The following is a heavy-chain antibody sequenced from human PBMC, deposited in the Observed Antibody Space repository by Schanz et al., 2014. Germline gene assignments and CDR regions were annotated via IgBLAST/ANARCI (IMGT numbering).Heavy chain of an antibody. D-gene: IGHD1-20*01. CDR1: GYIFGSHG. Sequence: QLMQSGSEVRKPGASVKVSCKASGYIFGSHGMTWVRQAPGQGPELMGWINAHTGNTQYAQKFQGRVNMTRDTVTTTVHLELTRLRTDDTAIYYCARVHIASDHYNSPGAFDSWGQGTRVTVPS. CDR3: ARVHIASDHYNSPGAFDS. CDR2: INAHTGNT. V-gene: IGHV1-18*01. J-gene: IGHJ3*02.